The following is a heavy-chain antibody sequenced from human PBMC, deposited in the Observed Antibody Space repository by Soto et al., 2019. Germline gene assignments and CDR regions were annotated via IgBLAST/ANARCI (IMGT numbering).Heavy chain of an antibody. Sequence: QVQLQESGPGLVKPSQTLSLTCTVSGGSISSGGYYWSWIRQHPGKGLEWIGYIYYSGSTNYNPSLKSRVTIAVDTSKNQFSPKLSSVTAADPAVYYCARAPGYCSSTSCTTDYYYGMDVWGQGTTVTVAS. CDR2: IYYSGST. V-gene: IGHV4-31*03. CDR1: GGSISSGGYY. J-gene: IGHJ6*02. D-gene: IGHD2-2*01. CDR3: ARAPGYCSSTSCTTDYYYGMDV.